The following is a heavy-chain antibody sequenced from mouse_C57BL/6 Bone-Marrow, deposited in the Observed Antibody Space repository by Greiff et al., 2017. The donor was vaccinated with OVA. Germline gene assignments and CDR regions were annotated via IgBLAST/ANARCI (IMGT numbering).Heavy chain of an antibody. V-gene: IGHV4-1*01. J-gene: IGHJ1*03. Sequence: EVKLMESGGGLVQPGGSLKLSCAASGIDFSRYWMSWVRRAPGKGLEWIGEINPDSSTINYAPSLKDKFIISRDNAKNTLYLQMSKVRSEDTAIYYCARQGDGYSHWYFDVWGTGTTVTVSS. D-gene: IGHD2-3*01. CDR1: GIDFSRYW. CDR2: INPDSSTI. CDR3: ARQGDGYSHWYFDV.